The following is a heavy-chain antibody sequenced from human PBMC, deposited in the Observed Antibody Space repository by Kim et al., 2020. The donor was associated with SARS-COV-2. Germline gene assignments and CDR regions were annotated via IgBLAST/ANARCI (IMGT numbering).Heavy chain of an antibody. CDR1: GFTFSSYA. D-gene: IGHD2-15*01. CDR3: AKDLRPERVAHQGF. J-gene: IGHJ4*02. Sequence: GGSLRLSCAASGFTFSSYAMSWVRQAPGKGLEWVSAISGSGGSTYYADSVKGRFTISRDNSKNTLYLQMNSLRAEDTAVYYCAKDLRPERVAHQGFWGQGTLVTVSS. V-gene: IGHV3-23*01. CDR2: ISGSGGST.